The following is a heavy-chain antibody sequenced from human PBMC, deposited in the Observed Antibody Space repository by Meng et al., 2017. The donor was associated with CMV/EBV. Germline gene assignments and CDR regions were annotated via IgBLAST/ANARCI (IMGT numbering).Heavy chain of an antibody. CDR1: GFTFSSYS. CDR3: ARAWGKGGYYYYGMDV. Sequence: GESLKISCAASGFTFSSYSMNWVRQAPGKGLEWVSSISSSSSYIYYADSVKGRFTISRDNAKNSLYQQMNSRRAEDKAVYYCARAWGKGGYYYYGMDVWGQGTTVTVSS. CDR2: ISSSSSYI. V-gene: IGHV3-21*01. J-gene: IGHJ6*02. D-gene: IGHD7-27*01.